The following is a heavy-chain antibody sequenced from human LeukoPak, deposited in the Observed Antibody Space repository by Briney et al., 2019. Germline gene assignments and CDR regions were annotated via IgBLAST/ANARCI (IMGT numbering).Heavy chain of an antibody. CDR2: ISAYNGNT. J-gene: IGHJ6*02. V-gene: IGHV1-18*01. D-gene: IGHD3-3*01. CDR3: ARDADLYDFWSGLYYYGMDV. CDR1: GYTFTSYG. Sequence: GASVKVSCTASGYTFTSYGISWVRQAPGQGLEWMGWISAYNGNTNYAQKLQGRVTMTTDTSTSTAYMELRSLRSDDTAVYYCARDADLYDFWSGLYYYGMDVWGQGTTVTVSS.